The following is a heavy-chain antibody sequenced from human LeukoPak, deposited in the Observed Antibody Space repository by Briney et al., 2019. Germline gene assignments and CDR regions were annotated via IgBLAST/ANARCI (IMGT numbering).Heavy chain of an antibody. V-gene: IGHV3-48*03. CDR1: GFTFSSYE. CDR3: ARHLWLSGNDY. J-gene: IGHJ4*02. CDR2: ISSSGSTK. D-gene: IGHD5-18*01. Sequence: GGSLRLSCAASGFTFSSYEMNWVRQAPGKGLEWVSYISSSGSTKYYADSVKGRFTISRDNAKNSLYLQMSNLRAEDTAVYYCARHLWLSGNDYWGQGTLVTVSS.